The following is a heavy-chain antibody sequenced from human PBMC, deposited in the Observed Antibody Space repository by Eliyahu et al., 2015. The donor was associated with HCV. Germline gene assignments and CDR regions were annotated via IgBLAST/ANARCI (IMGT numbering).Heavy chain of an antibody. J-gene: IGHJ3*02. CDR1: GFTFSSYG. Sequence: QVQLVESGGGVVQPGRSLRLSCAASGFTFSSYGMHWVRQAPGKGLEWVAVISYDGSNKYYADSVKGRFTISRDNSKNTLYLQMNSLRAEDTAVYYCAKDGIAVAGGAFDIWGQGTMVTVSS. CDR2: ISYDGSNK. D-gene: IGHD6-19*01. V-gene: IGHV3-30*18. CDR3: AKDGIAVAGGAFDI.